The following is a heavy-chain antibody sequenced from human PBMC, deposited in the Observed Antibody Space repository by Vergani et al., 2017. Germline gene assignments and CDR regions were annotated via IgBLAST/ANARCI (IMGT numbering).Heavy chain of an antibody. D-gene: IGHD3-22*01. Sequence: QVQLVQSGAEVKKPGASVKVSCEGSGYTFRNYGISWVRQAPGEGLEWLGWISVYNGETKFAQKFQGRVTLTRDTSTDTAYMELISLRPEDTAVYYCAREGNYYDSTGFGPGGAFDWGPGTLVTVSS. J-gene: IGHJ4*02. CDR3: AREGNYYDSTGFGPGGAFD. CDR2: ISVYNGET. CDR1: GYTFRNYG. V-gene: IGHV1-18*04.